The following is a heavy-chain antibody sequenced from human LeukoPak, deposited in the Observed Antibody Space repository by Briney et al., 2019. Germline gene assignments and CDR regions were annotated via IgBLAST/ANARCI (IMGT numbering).Heavy chain of an antibody. D-gene: IGHD1-14*01. CDR1: GYTITSYY. CDR2: INPSGGST. J-gene: IGHJ3*02. V-gene: IGHV1-46*01. CDR3: AREFPFSGRVQRAFDI. Sequence: ASVKVSCKASGYTITSYYMHWVRQATGQGLEWMGIINPSGGSTSYAQKFQGRVTMSRDTSISTAYMELSRLRSDDTAVYYCAREFPFSGRVQRAFDIWGQGTMVTVSS.